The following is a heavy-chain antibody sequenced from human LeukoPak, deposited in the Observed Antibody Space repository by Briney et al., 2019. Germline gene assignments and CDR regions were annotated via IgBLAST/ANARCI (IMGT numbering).Heavy chain of an antibody. CDR3: ATSFWSGYPSNWFDP. J-gene: IGHJ5*02. D-gene: IGHD3-3*01. CDR2: FDPEDGET. Sequence: ASVKVSCKVSGYCLTELSMHWVRQAPGKGLEWMGGFDPEDGETIYAQKFQGRVTMTEDTSTDTAYMELSSLRSEDTAVYYCATSFWSGYPSNWFDPWGQGTLVTVSS. CDR1: GYCLTELS. V-gene: IGHV1-24*01.